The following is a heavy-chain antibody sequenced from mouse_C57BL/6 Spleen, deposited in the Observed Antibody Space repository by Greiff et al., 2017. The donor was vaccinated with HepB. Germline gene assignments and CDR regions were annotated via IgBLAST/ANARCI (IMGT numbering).Heavy chain of an antibody. V-gene: IGHV1-18*01. CDR1: GYTFTDYN. CDR2: INPNNGGT. D-gene: IGHD1-1*01. CDR3: ARWDLSYGSSPHWYFDV. Sequence: EVQRVESGPELVKPGASVKIPCKASGYTFTDYNMDWVKQSHGKSLEWIGDINPNNGGTIYNQKFKGKATLTVDKSSSTAYMELRSLTSEDTAVYYCARWDLSYGSSPHWYFDVWGTGTTVTVSS. J-gene: IGHJ1*03.